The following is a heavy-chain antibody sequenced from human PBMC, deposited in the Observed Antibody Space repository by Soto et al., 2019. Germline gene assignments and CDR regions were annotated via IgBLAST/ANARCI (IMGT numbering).Heavy chain of an antibody. CDR3: ARGLFSSGWYSYFDP. Sequence: QVQLQQRGAGLLRPSETLSLTCAVSTESLRGYYWTWIRQSPGKGLEWIGEISQSGFTNYNPSLESRVTPSVDTSKSEFSMHLTSMTAADTALYYCARGLFSSGWYSYFDPWCQGTPVTVSS. CDR2: ISQSGFT. V-gene: IGHV4-34*01. D-gene: IGHD6-19*01. CDR1: TESLRGYY. J-gene: IGHJ5*02.